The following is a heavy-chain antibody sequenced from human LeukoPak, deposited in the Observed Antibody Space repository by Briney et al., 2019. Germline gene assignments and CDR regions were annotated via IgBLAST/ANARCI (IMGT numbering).Heavy chain of an antibody. Sequence: PGGSLRLSCAASGFTFSSYEMNWVRQAPGKGLEWVSYISSSGSTTYYADSVKGRFTISRDNSKNTLYLQMNSLRAEDTAVYYCAKDMEWLLYPAFDIWGQGTMVTVSS. CDR3: AKDMEWLLYPAFDI. V-gene: IGHV3-48*03. CDR1: GFTFSSYE. J-gene: IGHJ3*02. CDR2: ISSSGSTT. D-gene: IGHD3-3*01.